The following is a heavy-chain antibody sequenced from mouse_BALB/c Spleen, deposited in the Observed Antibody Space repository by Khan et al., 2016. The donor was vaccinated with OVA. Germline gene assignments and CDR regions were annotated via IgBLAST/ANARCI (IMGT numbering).Heavy chain of an antibody. CDR2: IWSDGSA. CDR1: GFSLTNYG. Sequence: QVQLQQSGPGLVAPSQSLSITCTISGFSLTNYGVHWVRQPPGKGLEWLVVIWSDGSATYNSALKSRLSISKDNSKSQVFLKMNSLQTDDTAMYYCARQPYYHYYIMDYWGQGTSVIVSS. J-gene: IGHJ4*01. D-gene: IGHD2-10*01. V-gene: IGHV2-6-1*01. CDR3: ARQPYYHYYIMDY.